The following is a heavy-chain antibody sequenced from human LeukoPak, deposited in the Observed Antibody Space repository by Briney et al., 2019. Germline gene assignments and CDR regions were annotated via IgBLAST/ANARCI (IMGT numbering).Heavy chain of an antibody. J-gene: IGHJ3*02. Sequence: ASVKVSCKASGGTFSSYAISWVRQAPGQGLEWMGRIIPILGIANYAQKFQGRVTITADKSTSTAYMELSSLRSEDTAVYYCAKDIVVAPADDAFDIWGQGTMVTVSS. CDR2: IIPILGIA. V-gene: IGHV1-69*04. CDR3: AKDIVVAPADDAFDI. CDR1: GGTFSSYA. D-gene: IGHD2-2*01.